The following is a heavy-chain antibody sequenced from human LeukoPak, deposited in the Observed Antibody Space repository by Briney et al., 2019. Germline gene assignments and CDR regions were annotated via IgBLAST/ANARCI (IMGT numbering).Heavy chain of an antibody. J-gene: IGHJ4*02. Sequence: GGSLRLSCAASGFTFSSYSMNWVRQAPGKGLEWVSSISSSSSYIYYADSVKGRFTISRDNAKNSLYLQMNSLRAEDTAVYYCASKIGYWSGSSCEVYWGQGTLVTVSS. D-gene: IGHD2-15*01. CDR3: ASKIGYWSGSSCEVY. CDR1: GFTFSSYS. V-gene: IGHV3-21*01. CDR2: ISSSSSYI.